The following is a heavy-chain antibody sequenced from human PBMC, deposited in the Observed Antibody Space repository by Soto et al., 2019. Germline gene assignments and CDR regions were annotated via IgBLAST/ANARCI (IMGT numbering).Heavy chain of an antibody. J-gene: IGHJ5*02. D-gene: IGHD3-3*02. V-gene: IGHV4-39*01. CDR3: ASPKLAFYHCFAP. CDR2: IYYSGST. CDR1: PGYHIDYY. Sequence: PFQTLSHTCAVVPGYHIDYYLSRIRQPPGKRQAWIGSIYYSGSTYYNPSLKSRVTISADPSHSPFSLKLSSVTAADPAVYYCASPKLAFYHCFAPWGQGTLVTVAS.